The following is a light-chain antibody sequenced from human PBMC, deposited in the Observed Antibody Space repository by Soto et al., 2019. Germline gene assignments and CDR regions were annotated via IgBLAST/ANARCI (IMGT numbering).Light chain of an antibody. CDR1: SGSVSTSYY. CDR3: VLYMGSGIWV. CDR2: STN. V-gene: IGLV8-61*01. Sequence: QTVVTQEPSFSXXPGGTVTLTCGLSSGSVSTSYYPSWYQQTPGQAPRTLIYSTNTRSSGVPDRFSGSILGNKAALTITGAQADDESDYYCVLYMGSGIWVFGGGTKLTVL. J-gene: IGLJ3*02.